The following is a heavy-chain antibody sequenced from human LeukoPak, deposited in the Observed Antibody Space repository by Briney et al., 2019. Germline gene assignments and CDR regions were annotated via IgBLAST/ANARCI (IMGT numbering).Heavy chain of an antibody. CDR1: GFIFSSYG. CDR3: ARDHGDYSGKDY. V-gene: IGHV3-33*01. J-gene: IGHJ4*02. D-gene: IGHD4-17*01. CDR2: TWYDGSNK. Sequence: PGRPLRLSCAASGFIFSSYGMHWVRQAPGKGLEWVAVTWYDGSNKYYADAVKGRFTISRDNSKNTLYLQMNSLRAEDTAVYFCARDHGDYSGKDYWGQGTLVTVSS.